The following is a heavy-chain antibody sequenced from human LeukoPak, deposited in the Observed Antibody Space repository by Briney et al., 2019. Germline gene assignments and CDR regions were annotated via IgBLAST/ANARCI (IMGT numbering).Heavy chain of an antibody. D-gene: IGHD3-9*01. CDR1: GFIFSNYA. J-gene: IGHJ4*02. V-gene: IGHV3-30*04. Sequence: GGSLRLSCAASGFIFSNYAMHWVRQAPGKGLEWVAVISYDGSNKYYADSVKGRFTISRDNAKNTLYLQMNSLGAEDTAVYYCAKDHNILTGYYWHDYWGQGTRVTVSS. CDR3: AKDHNILTGYYWHDY. CDR2: ISYDGSNK.